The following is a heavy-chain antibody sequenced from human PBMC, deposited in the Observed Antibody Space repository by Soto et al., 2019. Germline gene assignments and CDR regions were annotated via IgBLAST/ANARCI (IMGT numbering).Heavy chain of an antibody. V-gene: IGHV1-69*02. D-gene: IGHD5-12*01. CDR3: ARGWGGYVSRYYFDY. CDR1: GGTFSSYT. Sequence: QVQLVQSGAEVKKPGSSVKVSCKASGGTFSSYTISWVRQAPGQGLEWMGRIIPILGIANYAQKFQGRVTITADKSTSTAYMELSRLRSEDTAVYYCARGWGGYVSRYYFDYWGQGTLVTVSS. J-gene: IGHJ4*02. CDR2: IIPILGIA.